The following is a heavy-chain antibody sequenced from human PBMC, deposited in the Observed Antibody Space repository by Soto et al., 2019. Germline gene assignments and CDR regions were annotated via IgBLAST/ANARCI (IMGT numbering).Heavy chain of an antibody. J-gene: IGHJ4*02. CDR1: GFPFTSYG. Sequence: QVQLVESGGGVVQPGRSLRLSCAASGFPFTSYGMHWVRQAPGKGLEWVAAMSNDGSNKYYVDSVKGRFIITRDNSKNTLYLQMNSLRAEDTAVYYCAKEGLSTAARQGVFDYWGQGTLVTVSS. CDR3: AKEGLSTAARQGVFDY. CDR2: MSNDGSNK. D-gene: IGHD6-6*01. V-gene: IGHV3-30*18.